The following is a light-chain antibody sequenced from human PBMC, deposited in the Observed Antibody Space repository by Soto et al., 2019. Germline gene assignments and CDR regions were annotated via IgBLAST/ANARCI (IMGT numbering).Light chain of an antibody. CDR3: QSYDNSLSGSKV. V-gene: IGLV1-40*01. CDR2: VNN. Sequence: QLVLTQPPSVSGAPGQRVTISCTGSSSNIGAGYDVHWYQQLPGTAPKVLIYVNNNRPSGVPDRFSGSKSGTSASLVITGLQAEDEADYYCQSYDNSLSGSKVFGGGTQLTVL. CDR1: SSNIGAGYD. J-gene: IGLJ3*02.